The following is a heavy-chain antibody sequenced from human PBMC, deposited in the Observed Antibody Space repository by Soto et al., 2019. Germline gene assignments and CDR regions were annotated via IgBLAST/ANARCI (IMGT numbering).Heavy chain of an antibody. J-gene: IGHJ4*02. V-gene: IGHV4-39*01. CDR2: VYSTGST. CDR3: ARSHYTYGLLIDY. CDR1: GDSITTNGYY. D-gene: IGHD2-8*01. Sequence: AETRSLACSVSGDSITTNGYYWCLILQPAGKGLQWIGNVYSTGSTFSHPSLTSRVFISVDTSKNKFSLRLTSVTAADTAVYYCARSHYTYGLLIDYWGPGIMVTVSS.